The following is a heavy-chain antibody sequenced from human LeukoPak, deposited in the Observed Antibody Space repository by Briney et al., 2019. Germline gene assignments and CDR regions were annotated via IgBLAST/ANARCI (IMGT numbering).Heavy chain of an antibody. Sequence: PSGTLSLTCSVSGDSVSSDDYYWGWIRQPPKKGLEWIGSVFYRDRTYYNPPHRSRLTITVHTSNNQVSLNLRSVTAADTGLYYCVRRLVGVAEGYFDHWGQGIQVTVSS. J-gene: IGHJ4*02. CDR3: VRRLVGVAEGYFDH. CDR1: GDSVSSDDYY. D-gene: IGHD1-26*01. V-gene: IGHV4-39*01. CDR2: VFYRDRT.